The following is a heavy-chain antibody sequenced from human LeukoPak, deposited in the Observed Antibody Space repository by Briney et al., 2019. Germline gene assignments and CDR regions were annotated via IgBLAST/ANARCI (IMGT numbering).Heavy chain of an antibody. Sequence: SVTLSLTCTVSGGSISSSSYYWGWIRQPPGKGLEWIGWIYYSGSTYYHPSRKSRVTISVDTSKNPFSLKLTSVPGAGPALFYCARDRDWFDYWGQGTLVTVSS. D-gene: IGHD2-21*01. CDR2: IYYSGST. J-gene: IGHJ4*02. CDR3: ARDRDWFDY. V-gene: IGHV4-39*07. CDR1: GGSISSSSYY.